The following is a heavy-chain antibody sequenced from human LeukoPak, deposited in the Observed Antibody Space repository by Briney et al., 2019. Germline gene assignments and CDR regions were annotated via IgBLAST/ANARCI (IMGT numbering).Heavy chain of an antibody. CDR3: TADCSSTSCRPDDAFDI. CDR2: IIPIFGTA. V-gene: IGHV1-69*05. J-gene: IGHJ3*02. D-gene: IGHD2-2*01. Sequence: GASVKVSCKASGGTFSSYAISWVRQAPGQGLEWMGGIIPIFGTANYAQKFQGRVTITTDEPTSTAYMELSSLRSEDTAVYYCTADCSSTSCRPDDAFDIWGQGTMVTVSS. CDR1: GGTFSSYA.